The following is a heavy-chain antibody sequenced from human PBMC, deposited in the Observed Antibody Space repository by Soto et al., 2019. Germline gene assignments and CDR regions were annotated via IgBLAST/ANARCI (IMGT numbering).Heavy chain of an antibody. CDR2: ISGSGGNR. Sequence: EVQVLESGGGLEQPGGSLRLSCAASGFTFRSYVMSWVRQAPGKGLEWVSSISGSGGNRYYADSVKGRLTISRDNSNNTVYLQVDSLRAXXXAIYYCARFRSGIGWDFWGQGTLVT. V-gene: IGHV3-23*01. CDR1: GFTFRSYV. CDR3: ARFRSGIGWDF. D-gene: IGHD2-15*01. J-gene: IGHJ4*02.